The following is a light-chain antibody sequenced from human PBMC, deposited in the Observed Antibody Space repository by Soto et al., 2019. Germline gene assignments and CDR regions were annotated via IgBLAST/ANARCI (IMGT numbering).Light chain of an antibody. Sequence: QSVLTQPPSVSGAPGQRVTISCTGSSSKIGRGYDVHWYQQLPGTAPKLLIYGNTNRPSGVPDRFSGSKSGTSASLAITGLQAEDEADYYCQSYDSSLSGYVFGTGTKVTVL. V-gene: IGLV1-40*01. CDR3: QSYDSSLSGYV. CDR2: GNT. CDR1: SSKIGRGYD. J-gene: IGLJ1*01.